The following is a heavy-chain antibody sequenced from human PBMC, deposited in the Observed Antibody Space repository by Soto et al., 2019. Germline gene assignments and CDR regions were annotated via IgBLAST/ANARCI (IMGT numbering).Heavy chain of an antibody. CDR2: ISHSGST. D-gene: IGHD3-22*01. CDR3: ARVQYESSGYGALDI. V-gene: IGHV4-4*02. CDR1: GGSISRRTW. J-gene: IGHJ3*02. Sequence: QVQLQQSGPGLVKPSGTLSLTCAVSGGSISRRTWWSWVRQAPGKGLEWIGEISHSGSTNNIPTLKRRATISVDKSKNQFSMKVTYVTAADTAVYYCARVQYESSGYGALDIWGQGTMVTVSS.